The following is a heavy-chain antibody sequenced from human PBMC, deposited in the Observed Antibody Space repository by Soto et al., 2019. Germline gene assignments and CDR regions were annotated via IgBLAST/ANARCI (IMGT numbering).Heavy chain of an antibody. J-gene: IGHJ4*02. Sequence: QVHLVQYGTDMRRPGASVKVSCNGSGYSFTTYGVNWVRQAPGQGREWMGWISTYNGHTKYGHKFQVRVTMTTDTAARTVHMELRRLTSDDTAVYYCAREADYGDYVSDYWGQGTLVIMSS. CDR2: ISTYNGHT. D-gene: IGHD4-17*01. CDR1: GYSFTTYG. CDR3: AREADYGDYVSDY. V-gene: IGHV1-18*01.